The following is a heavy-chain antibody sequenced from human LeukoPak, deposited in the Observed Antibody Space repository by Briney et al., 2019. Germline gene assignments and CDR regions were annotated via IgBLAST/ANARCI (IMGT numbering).Heavy chain of an antibody. CDR2: TKQDGSEK. D-gene: IGHD1-7*01. CDR3: VGWGVSGITNH. CDR1: ELTSSTSW. J-gene: IGHJ4*02. V-gene: IGHV3-7*01. Sequence: GGSLRLSCAASELTSSTSWMSWVRQAPGKGLEWVAQTKQDGSEKYYVDSVKGRFTTSRDKNSLFLQMNSVRAEDTAVYYCVGWGVSGITNHWGQGTLVTVSS.